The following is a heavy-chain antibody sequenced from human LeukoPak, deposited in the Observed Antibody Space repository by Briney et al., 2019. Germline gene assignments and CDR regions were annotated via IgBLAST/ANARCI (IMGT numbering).Heavy chain of an antibody. CDR2: ISSSGSTI. CDR1: GFTFSSYE. J-gene: IGHJ4*02. Sequence: GGSLRLSCAASGFTFSSYEMNWVRQAPGKGLEWVSYISSSGSTIYYADSVKGRFTISRDNAKNSLYLHMNSLRAEDTAFYYCARDSPYYYDSSGYVYFDYWGQGTLVPVFS. V-gene: IGHV3-48*03. CDR3: ARDSPYYYDSSGYVYFDY. D-gene: IGHD3-22*01.